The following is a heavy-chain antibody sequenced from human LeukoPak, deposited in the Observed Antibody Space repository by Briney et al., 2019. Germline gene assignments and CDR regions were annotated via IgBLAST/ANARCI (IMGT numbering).Heavy chain of an antibody. V-gene: IGHV1-2*02. D-gene: IGHD2-2*02. Sequence: GASVKVSCKASGYTSTGYYMHWVRQAPGQGLEWMGWINPNSGGTNYAQKFQGRVTMTRDTSISTAYMELSRLRSDDTAVYYCAREGCSSTSCYTHWGQGTLVTVSS. CDR3: AREGCSSTSCYTH. J-gene: IGHJ4*02. CDR1: GYTSTGYY. CDR2: INPNSGGT.